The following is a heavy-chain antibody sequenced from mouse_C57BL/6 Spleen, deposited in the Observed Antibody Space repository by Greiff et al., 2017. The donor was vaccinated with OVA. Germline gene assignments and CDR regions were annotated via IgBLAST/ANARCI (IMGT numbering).Heavy chain of an antibody. D-gene: IGHD3-2*02. J-gene: IGHJ2*01. V-gene: IGHV1-52*01. CDR2: IDPSDSAT. CDR3: ARSSSDYEDFEY. Sequence: QVQLQQPGAELVRPGSSVKLSCKASGYTFTSYWMHWVKQRPIQGHEWIGNIDPSDSATHYNQKFKDKATLTVDKSSSTAYMQLSSLTSEDSAVYYCARSSSDYEDFEYWGQGTTLTVSS. CDR1: GYTFTSYW.